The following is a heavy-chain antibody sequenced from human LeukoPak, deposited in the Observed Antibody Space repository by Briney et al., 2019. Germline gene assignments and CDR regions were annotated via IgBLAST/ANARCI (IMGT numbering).Heavy chain of an antibody. CDR1: GYSFTSYW. D-gene: IGHD3-9*01. Sequence: WESLKISCKGSGYSFTSYWIGWVRQMPGKGLEWMGVIYLGESDTRHSPSFQGQVNISADNSISTAYQQWSSLKASDTAMYYCGRRGYDILTGYYFEPPNWFDPWGQGTLVSVSS. CDR2: IYLGESDT. V-gene: IGHV5-51*01. CDR3: GRRGYDILTGYYFEPPNWFDP. J-gene: IGHJ5*02.